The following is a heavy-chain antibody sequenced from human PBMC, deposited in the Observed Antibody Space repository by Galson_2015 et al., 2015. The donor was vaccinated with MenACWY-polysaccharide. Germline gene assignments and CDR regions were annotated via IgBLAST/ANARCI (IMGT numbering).Heavy chain of an antibody. CDR1: RGSISSYY. D-gene: IGHD5-12*01. CDR2: ISTSGST. J-gene: IGHJ4*02. V-gene: IGHV4-4*07. Sequence: TLSLTCTVSRGSISSYYWSWIRQPAGKGLEWIGHISTSGSTVYNPSLKSRVTLSLDMSNNQLSLKLTSVTAADTALYYCARVGYSGYDSRFEHWGQGTLVAVSS. CDR3: ARVGYSGYDSRFEH.